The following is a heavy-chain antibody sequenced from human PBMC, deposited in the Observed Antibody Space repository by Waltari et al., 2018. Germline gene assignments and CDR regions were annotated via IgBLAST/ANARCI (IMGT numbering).Heavy chain of an antibody. V-gene: IGHV2-5*01. J-gene: IGHJ4*02. CDR2: IYWNDDK. CDR3: AHRLAGSGWYVFDY. D-gene: IGHD6-19*01. Sequence: QLTLKESGPTLVKPTQTLTLTSTFPGFSLTTSGVGVGWIRQPPGKALEWLALIYWNDDKRYSPSLKSRLTITKDTSKNQVVLTMTNMDPVDTATYYCAHRLAGSGWYVFDYWGQGTLVTVSS. CDR1: GFSLTTSGVG.